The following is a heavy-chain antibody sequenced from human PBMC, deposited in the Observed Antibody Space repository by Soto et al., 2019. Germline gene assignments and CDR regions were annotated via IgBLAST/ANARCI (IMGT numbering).Heavy chain of an antibody. CDR3: APRGAAASHLAMLALFDY. V-gene: IGHV3-23*01. Sequence: GGSLRLSCAASGFTFSSYAMSWVRQAPGKGLEWVSAISGSGGSTYYADSVKGRFTISRDNSKNTLYLQMNSLRAEDTALYYCAPRGAAASHLAMLALFDYWGQGTLVTVSS. CDR2: ISGSGGST. CDR1: GFTFSSYA. D-gene: IGHD6-13*01. J-gene: IGHJ4*02.